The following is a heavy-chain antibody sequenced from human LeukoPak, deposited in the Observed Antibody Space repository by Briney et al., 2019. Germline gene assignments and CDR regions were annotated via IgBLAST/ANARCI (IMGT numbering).Heavy chain of an antibody. V-gene: IGHV4-39*01. CDR3: ARQGEIQQGSGSYYFDW. CDR1: GASITSRDFY. J-gene: IGHJ4*02. D-gene: IGHD3-10*01. CDR2: ARGYYGGDS. Sequence: PSETLSLTCTVSGASITSRDFYWGWFRQPPGKGVEWIGSARGYYGGDSFYNTSLESRVTISIHTSKNQFSLNLSSVTAADTAVYYCARQGEIQQGSGSYYFDWWGQGTLVIVNS.